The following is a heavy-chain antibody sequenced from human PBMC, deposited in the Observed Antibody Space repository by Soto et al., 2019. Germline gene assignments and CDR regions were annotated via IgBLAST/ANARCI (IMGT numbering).Heavy chain of an antibody. Sequence: SETLSLTCIVSGYSIISGSYWGWIRQPPGKGPEWIASIYHGGTTFYNPSLKSRITISVDTSNNQFSLKLRSVTAADTAVYYCARVHVMVVAGSTFDYWGHGTLVTVSS. D-gene: IGHD6-19*01. CDR2: IYHGGTT. CDR1: GYSIISGSY. V-gene: IGHV4-38-2*02. J-gene: IGHJ4*01. CDR3: ARVHVMVVAGSTFDY.